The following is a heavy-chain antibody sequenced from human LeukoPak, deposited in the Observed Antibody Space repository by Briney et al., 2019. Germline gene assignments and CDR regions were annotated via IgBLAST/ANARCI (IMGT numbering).Heavy chain of an antibody. V-gene: IGHV6-1*01. Sequence: SQTLSLTCALSGDSVSSNSAAWSWIRQSPSRGLEWLGRTYYRSKWYNEYAVSVKSRITINPDTSKNQFSLQLNSVTPEDTAVYYCARISYNSIPTWGQGTLVTVSS. CDR1: GDSVSSNSAA. CDR2: TYYRSKWYN. D-gene: IGHD6-13*01. CDR3: ARISYNSIPT. J-gene: IGHJ4*02.